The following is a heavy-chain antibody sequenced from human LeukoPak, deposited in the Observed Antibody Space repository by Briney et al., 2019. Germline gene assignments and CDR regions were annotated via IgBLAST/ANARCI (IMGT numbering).Heavy chain of an antibody. CDR3: ARAPPRITILGVGDWYFDL. D-gene: IGHD3-3*01. J-gene: IGHJ2*01. CDR2: INHSGST. Sequence: SETLSLTCAVYGGSFSGYYWSWIRQPPGKGLEWIGEINHSGSTNYNPSLKSRVTISVDTSKNQFSLKLSSVTAADTAVYYCARAPPRITILGVGDWYFDLWGRGTLVTVSS. CDR1: GGSFSGYY. V-gene: IGHV4-34*01.